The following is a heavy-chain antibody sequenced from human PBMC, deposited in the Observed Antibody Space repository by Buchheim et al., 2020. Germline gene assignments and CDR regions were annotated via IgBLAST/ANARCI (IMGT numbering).Heavy chain of an antibody. J-gene: IGHJ4*02. CDR3: ARAIAEISVAGTPNY. Sequence: EVQLVESGGGLGQPGGSLRLSCAASGFTFSSYSMNWVRQAPGKGLEWVSSISSSSSYIYYADSVKGRFTISSDNAKNSLYLQMNSLRAEDTAVYYCARAIAEISVAGTPNYWGQGTL. CDR2: ISSSSSYI. CDR1: GFTFSSYS. D-gene: IGHD6-19*01. V-gene: IGHV3-21*01.